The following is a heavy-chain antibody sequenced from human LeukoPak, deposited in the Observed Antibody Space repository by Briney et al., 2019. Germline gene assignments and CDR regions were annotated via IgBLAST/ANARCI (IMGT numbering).Heavy chain of an antibody. V-gene: IGHV3-33*01. CDR3: ARDRAVAGYYYYYGMDV. CDR2: IWYDGSNK. J-gene: IGHJ6*02. D-gene: IGHD6-19*01. Sequence: PGGSLRLSCAASGFTFSSYGMHWVRQAPGKGLEWVAVIWYDGSNKYYADSVKGRFTISRDNSKNTLYLQMNSLRAEDTAVYYSARDRAVAGYYYYYGMDVWGQGTTVTVSS. CDR1: GFTFSSYG.